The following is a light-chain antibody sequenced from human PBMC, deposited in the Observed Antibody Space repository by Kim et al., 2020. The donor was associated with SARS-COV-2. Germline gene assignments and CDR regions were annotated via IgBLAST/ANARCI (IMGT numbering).Light chain of an antibody. V-gene: IGLV2-11*01. CDR1: SSDVGGYNY. Sequence: PGQSVTISCTGTSSDVGGYNYVSWYQQHPGKAPKLMIYDVSKRPSGVPDRFSGSKSCNTASLTISGLQAEDEADYYCCSYAGSYVVFGGGTQLTVL. CDR3: CSYAGSYVV. CDR2: DVS. J-gene: IGLJ2*01.